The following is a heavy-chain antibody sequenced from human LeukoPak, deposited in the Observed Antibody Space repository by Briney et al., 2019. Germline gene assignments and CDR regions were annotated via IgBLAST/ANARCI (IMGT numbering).Heavy chain of an antibody. CDR2: IYYSGST. Sequence: SETLSLTCTVSGGSISSGTYYWGWLRQPPGKGLEWIGSIYYSGSTYYNTSLKSRVTISVDTSKNQFSLKLSPVTAADTAVYYCASLRDGYDVDHWGQGTLVTVSS. V-gene: IGHV4-39*01. J-gene: IGHJ4*02. CDR3: ASLRDGYDVDH. D-gene: IGHD5-24*01. CDR1: GGSISSGTYY.